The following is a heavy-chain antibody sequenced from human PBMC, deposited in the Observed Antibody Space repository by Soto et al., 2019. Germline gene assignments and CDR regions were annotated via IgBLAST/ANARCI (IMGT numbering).Heavy chain of an antibody. J-gene: IGHJ6*02. V-gene: IGHV3-33*01. Sequence: QVQLVESGGGVLQPGRSLRLSCAASGFTFSSYGMHWVRQAPGKGLEWVALVWYDGGNKYYADSVKGRFTISRDNSKNTLYLQMNSLRDEDTAVYYCVRAAGYSGNDYVYYYGMDVWGQGTTVTVSS. D-gene: IGHD5-12*01. CDR1: GFTFSSYG. CDR2: VWYDGGNK. CDR3: VRAAGYSGNDYVYYYGMDV.